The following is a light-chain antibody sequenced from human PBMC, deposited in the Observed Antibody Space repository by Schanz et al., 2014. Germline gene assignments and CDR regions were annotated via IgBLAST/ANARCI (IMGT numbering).Light chain of an antibody. CDR2: AAS. V-gene: IGKV1-39*01. J-gene: IGKJ2*01. Sequence: DIQMTQSPSSLSASVGDRVTITCRASQTISNFLNWYQHAPGKAPKLLIYAASSLQSGVSPRFSGSGSGTEFTLTISSLQPEDFATYFCQQTYTTPYTFGQGTNLEIK. CDR3: QQTYTTPYT. CDR1: QTISNF.